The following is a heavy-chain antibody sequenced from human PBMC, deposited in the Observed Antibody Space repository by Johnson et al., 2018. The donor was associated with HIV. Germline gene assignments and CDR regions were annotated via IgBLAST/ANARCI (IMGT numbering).Heavy chain of an antibody. CDR3: AKDYQNSTSRWYNDAFDI. CDR2: ISGSGGST. Sequence: VQLVESGGGLVQPGRSLRLSCAASGFTFDDYAMHWVRQAPGKGLEWVSSISGSGGSTYYADSVRGRFTISRDNSKNTLYLQMNSLRAEDTAVYYCAKDYQNSTSRWYNDAFDIWGQGTMVTVSS. D-gene: IGHD6-13*01. CDR1: GFTFDDYA. J-gene: IGHJ3*02. V-gene: IGHV3-23*04.